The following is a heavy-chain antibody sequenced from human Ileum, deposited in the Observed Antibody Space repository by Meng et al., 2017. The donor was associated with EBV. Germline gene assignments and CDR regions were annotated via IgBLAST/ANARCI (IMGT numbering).Heavy chain of an antibody. D-gene: IGHD2-15*01. V-gene: IGHV4-59*08. CDR3: ARGGWSLDY. J-gene: IGHJ4*02. CDR1: GGSISSYY. Sequence: QVQRRDSGPGLVKPSEPLSLPCTVSGGSISSYYWSWIRQPPGKGLEWIGYIYYSGSTNYNPSLKSRVTISVDTSKNQFSLNLSSVTAADTAVYYCARGGWSLDYWGQGTLVTVSS. CDR2: IYYSGST.